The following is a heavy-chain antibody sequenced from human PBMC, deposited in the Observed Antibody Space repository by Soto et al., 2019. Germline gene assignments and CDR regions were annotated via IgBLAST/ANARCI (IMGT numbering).Heavy chain of an antibody. CDR1: GFTFSSYA. J-gene: IGHJ6*02. Sequence: GGSLRLSCAASGFTFSSYAMHWVRQAPGKGLEWVAVISYDGSNKYYADSVKGRFTISRDNSKNTLYLQMNSLRAEDTAVYYCARDQPIWFGELRRYYGMDVWGQGTTVTVSS. V-gene: IGHV3-30-3*01. CDR2: ISYDGSNK. D-gene: IGHD3-10*01. CDR3: ARDQPIWFGELRRYYGMDV.